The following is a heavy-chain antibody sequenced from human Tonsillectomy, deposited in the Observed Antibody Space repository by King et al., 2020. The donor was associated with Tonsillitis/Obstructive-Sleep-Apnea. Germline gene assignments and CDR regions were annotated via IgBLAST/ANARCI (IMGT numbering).Heavy chain of an antibody. CDR3: ATGTVGNGWFDP. Sequence: VQLQESGPGLVKPSQTLSLTCTVSGGSISSGGYYWSWIRQHPGKGLEWIGYIYYSGSTYYNPSLKSLVTISLDTSKHQFSLKLSSVTAADTAVYYYATGTVGNGWFDPWGQGTLVTVSS. D-gene: IGHD1-26*01. CDR1: GGSISSGGYY. CDR2: IYYSGST. V-gene: IGHV4-31*01. J-gene: IGHJ5*02.